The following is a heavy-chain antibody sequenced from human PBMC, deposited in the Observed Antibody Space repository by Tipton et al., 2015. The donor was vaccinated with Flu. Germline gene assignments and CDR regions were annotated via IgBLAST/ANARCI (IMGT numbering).Heavy chain of an antibody. D-gene: IGHD1-26*01. CDR2: ISGYNGDT. J-gene: IGHJ6*02. CDR1: GYTFTNFG. CDR3: ARDRGSYNIHLEYHYYYGMDV. Sequence: QVQLVQSGVEVKKPGASVKVSCKASGYTFTNFGITWVRQAPGQGLEWMGWISGYNGDTNYAEKLQGRVTMTTDASTHTAYMELRSLKSDDTAMCYCARDRGSYNIHLEYHYYYGMDVWGQGTTVTVSS. V-gene: IGHV1-18*01.